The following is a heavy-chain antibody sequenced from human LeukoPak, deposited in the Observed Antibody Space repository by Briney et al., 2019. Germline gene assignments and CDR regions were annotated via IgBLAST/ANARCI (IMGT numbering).Heavy chain of an antibody. J-gene: IGHJ4*02. CDR1: GGSISSSSYY. CDR2: IYYSGST. V-gene: IGHV4-39*07. D-gene: IGHD3-10*01. CDR3: VRDLNRRAEFDY. Sequence: SETLSLTCTVSGGSISSSSYYWGWIRQPPGKGLEWIGSIYYSGSTYYNPSLKSRVTISVDTTKNQFYLNLVSVTAADTAVYYCVRDLNRRAEFDYWGQGTPVTVSS.